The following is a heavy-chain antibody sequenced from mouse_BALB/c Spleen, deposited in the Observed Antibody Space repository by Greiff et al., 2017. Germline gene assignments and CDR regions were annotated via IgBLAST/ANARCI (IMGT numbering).Heavy chain of an antibody. CDR2: IDPENGNT. J-gene: IGHJ4*01. CDR3: ARGGYYGNYVGYAMDY. CDR1: GFNIKDYY. Sequence: EVQLQESGAELVRPGALVKLSCKASGFNIKDYYMHWVKQRPEQGLEWIGWIDPENGNTIYDPKFQGKASITADTSSNTAYLQLSSLTSEDTAVYYCARGGYYGNYVGYAMDYWGQGTSVTVSS. V-gene: IGHV14-1*02. D-gene: IGHD2-1*01.